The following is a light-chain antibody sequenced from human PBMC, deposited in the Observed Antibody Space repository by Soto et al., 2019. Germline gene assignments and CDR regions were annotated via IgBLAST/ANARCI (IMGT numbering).Light chain of an antibody. J-gene: IGKJ1*01. CDR2: GAS. V-gene: IGKV3-20*01. Sequence: EIVLTQSPDTLSLSPGERATLSCRASQSVSSYLAWYQQNPGQAPRLLIYGASSRATGIRDRFSGSGSGTDCTLTISRLEPEDFAVYYCQQYGSSPRAFGQGTKVEIK. CDR3: QQYGSSPRA. CDR1: QSVSSY.